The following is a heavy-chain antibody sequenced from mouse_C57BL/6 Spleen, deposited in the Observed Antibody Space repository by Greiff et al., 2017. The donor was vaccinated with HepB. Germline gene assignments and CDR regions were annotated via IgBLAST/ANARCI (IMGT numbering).Heavy chain of an antibody. CDR2: ISYDGSN. V-gene: IGHV3-6*01. Sequence: VQLKESGPGLVKPSQSLSLTCSVTGYSITSGYYWNWIRQFPGNKLEWMGYISYDGSNNYNPSLKNRISITRDTSKNQFFLKLNSVTTEDTATYYCARPLIYYDYDGAMDYWGQGTSVTVSS. CDR1: GYSITSGYY. CDR3: ARPLIYYDYDGAMDY. J-gene: IGHJ4*01. D-gene: IGHD2-4*01.